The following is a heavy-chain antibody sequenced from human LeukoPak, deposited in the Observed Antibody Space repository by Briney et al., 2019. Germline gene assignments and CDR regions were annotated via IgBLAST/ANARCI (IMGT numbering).Heavy chain of an antibody. CDR3: ARTAAAGHFDY. J-gene: IGHJ4*02. V-gene: IGHV1-69*13. CDR2: IIPIFGTA. D-gene: IGHD6-13*01. Sequence: ASVKVSCKASGGTFSSYAISWARQAPGQGLEWMGGIIPIFGTANYAQKFQGRVTITADESTSTAYMELSSLRSEDTAVYYCARTAAAGHFDYWGQGTLVTVSS. CDR1: GGTFSSYA.